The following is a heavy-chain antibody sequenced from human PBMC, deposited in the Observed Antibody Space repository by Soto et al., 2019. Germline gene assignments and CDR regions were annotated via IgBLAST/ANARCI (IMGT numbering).Heavy chain of an antibody. Sequence: GESLKISCAASGFTFSSYGMHWVRQAPGKGLEWVAVISYDGSNKYYADSVKGRFTISRDNSKNTLYLQMNSLRAEDTAVYYCAXDQEDYYDSSGPADYWGQGTLVTSPQ. D-gene: IGHD3-22*01. J-gene: IGHJ4*02. CDR3: AXDQEDYYDSSGPADY. CDR2: ISYDGSNK. V-gene: IGHV3-30*18. CDR1: GFTFSSYG.